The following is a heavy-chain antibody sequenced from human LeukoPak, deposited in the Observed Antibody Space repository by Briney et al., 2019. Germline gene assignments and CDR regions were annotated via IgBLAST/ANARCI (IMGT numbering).Heavy chain of an antibody. V-gene: IGHV1-18*01. J-gene: IGHJ3*02. CDR2: ISAYNGNT. CDR1: GYTFTSYG. D-gene: IGHD6-19*01. CDR3: ARPGYSSGWSGTDAFDI. Sequence: WASVKVSCKASGYTFTSYGISWVRQAPGQGLEWMGWISAYNGNTNYAQKLQGRVTMTTDTSTSTAYMELRSLRSDDTAVYYCARPGYSSGWSGTDAFDIWGQGTMVTVSS.